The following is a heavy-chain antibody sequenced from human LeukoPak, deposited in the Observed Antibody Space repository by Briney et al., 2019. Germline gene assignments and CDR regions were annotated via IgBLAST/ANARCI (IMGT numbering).Heavy chain of an antibody. V-gene: IGHV3-48*04. Sequence: QSGGPLRSSCAASGFTFRSYSMNWVRQAPGKALNWVSYISSSGSTIYYADSVKGRFTISRDNAKNSLYLQMNSLRAEDTAVYYCASSGWYSRYYYYYYMDVWGKGTTVTISS. CDR2: ISSSGSTI. D-gene: IGHD6-19*01. CDR3: ASSGWYSRYYYYYYMDV. J-gene: IGHJ6*03. CDR1: GFTFRSYS.